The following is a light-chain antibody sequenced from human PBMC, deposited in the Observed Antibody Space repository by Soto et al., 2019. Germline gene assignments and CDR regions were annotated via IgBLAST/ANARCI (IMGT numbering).Light chain of an antibody. V-gene: IGLV1-36*01. Sequence: QPVLTQPPSVSEAPRQRVTISCSGSSSNIGNNAVNWFQQLPGKAPKLLIYYDDLVPSGVSDRFSGSKSGTSASLAIRGLQSEDEADYYCATWDDSLNGPVFGGATKLTVL. J-gene: IGLJ2*01. CDR1: SSNIGNNA. CDR2: YDD. CDR3: ATWDDSLNGPV.